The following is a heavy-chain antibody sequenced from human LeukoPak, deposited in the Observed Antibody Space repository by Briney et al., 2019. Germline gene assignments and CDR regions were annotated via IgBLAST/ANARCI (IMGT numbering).Heavy chain of an antibody. CDR1: GFTFSSYS. J-gene: IGHJ4*02. CDR3: ARVRGIAARPPYYFDY. CDR2: ISSSSTI. V-gene: IGHV3-48*04. Sequence: GGSLRLYCAASGFTFSSYSMNWVRQAPGKGLEWVSYISSSSTIYYADSVKGRFTISRDNAKNSLYLQMNSLRAEDTALYHCARVRGIAARPPYYFDYWGQGTLVTVSS. D-gene: IGHD6-6*01.